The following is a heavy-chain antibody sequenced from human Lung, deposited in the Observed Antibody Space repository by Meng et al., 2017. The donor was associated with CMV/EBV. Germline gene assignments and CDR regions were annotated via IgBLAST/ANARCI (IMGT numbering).Heavy chain of an antibody. CDR3: ARGDGGAPRITMVRGVIIKAFDI. V-gene: IGHV4-34*09. Sequence: SXTLSLXCAVYGGSFSGYYWSWIRQPPGKGLEWIGYIYYSGSTYYNPSLKSRVTISVDTSKNQFSLKLSSVTAADTAVYYCARGDGGAPRITMVRGVIIKAFDIWGQGKXVTGSS. D-gene: IGHD3-10*01. CDR1: GGSFSGYY. CDR2: IYYSGST. J-gene: IGHJ3*02.